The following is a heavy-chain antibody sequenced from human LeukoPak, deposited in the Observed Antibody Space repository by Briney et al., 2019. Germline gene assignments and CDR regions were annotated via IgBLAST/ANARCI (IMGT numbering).Heavy chain of an antibody. J-gene: IGHJ4*02. Sequence: PGGSLRLSCAAPAFTFSNYTMHWVRQAPGKGLEWVAVISYDGSNKYCADSVKVRFTISRDNSKNTLYLQMNSLRGEDTAVYYCARIPRTWLRFPYFDYWGQGTLVIVSS. D-gene: IGHD5-12*01. CDR2: ISYDGSNK. V-gene: IGHV3-30-3*01. CDR1: AFTFSNYT. CDR3: ARIPRTWLRFPYFDY.